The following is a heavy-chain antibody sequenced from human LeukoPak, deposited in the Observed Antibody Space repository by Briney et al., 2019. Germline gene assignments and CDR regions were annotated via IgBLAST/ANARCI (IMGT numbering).Heavy chain of an antibody. V-gene: IGHV4-39*07. CDR3: VRVYIYGRSYFDY. J-gene: IGHJ4*02. Sequence: PSETLSLTCTVSGGSFSSSDYYWGWIRQPPGKGLEWIGSIYYSGTTYYNPSLKSRLTISVDTSKNQFSLHLTSVTAADTAVYYCVRVYIYGRSYFDYWGQGTLVTVSS. D-gene: IGHD5-18*01. CDR1: GGSFSSSDYY. CDR2: IYYSGTT.